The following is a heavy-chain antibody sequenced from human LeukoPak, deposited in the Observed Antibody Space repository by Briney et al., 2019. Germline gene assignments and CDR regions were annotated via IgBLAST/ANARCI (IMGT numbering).Heavy chain of an antibody. CDR2: IYPSGNT. D-gene: IGHD2-15*01. CDR3: ARVGGTIGKSFFDY. V-gene: IGHV4-4*07. Sequence: SETLSLTCTVSRGSTSTYYWSWIRQPAGKGLEWIGRIYPSGNTNFNPSLKSRVTISVDMSKNQFSLKLSSVTAADTAVYYCARVGGTIGKSFFDYGGKEPRVTAS. CDR1: RGSTSTYY. J-gene: IGHJ4*02.